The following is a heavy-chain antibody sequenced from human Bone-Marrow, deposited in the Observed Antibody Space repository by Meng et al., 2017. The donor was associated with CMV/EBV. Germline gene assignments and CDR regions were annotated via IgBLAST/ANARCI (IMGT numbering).Heavy chain of an antibody. V-gene: IGHV5-51*01. CDR2: IYAGDSDT. CDR3: ARRRGDVKWFDP. CDR1: RYRFPTYW. Sequence: KVSCKGSRYRFPTYWIDWVRQMPGKGLEWMGIIYAGDSDTRNSPSFQGQVIMSADKSISTAYLQWSSLKASDTAMYFCARRRGDVKWFDPWGQGTLVNVAS. D-gene: IGHD3-10*01. J-gene: IGHJ5*02.